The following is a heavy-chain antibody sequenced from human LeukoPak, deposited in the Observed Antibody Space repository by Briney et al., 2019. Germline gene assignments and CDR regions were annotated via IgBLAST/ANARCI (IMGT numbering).Heavy chain of an antibody. CDR3: TKATQWLAFDY. V-gene: IGHV4-4*07. CDR2: IYASGST. Sequence: SETLSLTCTVSGGSINNYYWGWIRQPAGKGLEWIGRIYASGSTSYNPSLKSGVTISVDTSKNQLSLQLTSVTAADTAVYYCTKATQWLAFDYWGRGTLVTVSS. D-gene: IGHD6-19*01. J-gene: IGHJ4*02. CDR1: GGSINNYY.